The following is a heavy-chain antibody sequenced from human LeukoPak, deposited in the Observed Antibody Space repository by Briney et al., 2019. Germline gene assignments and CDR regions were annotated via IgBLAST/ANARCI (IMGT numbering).Heavy chain of an antibody. CDR1: GFTFRDHY. J-gene: IGHJ4*02. CDR2: TRNKANSYTT. Sequence: PGGSLRLSCAASGFTFRDHYMDWVRQAPGKGLEWVGRTRNKANSYTTEYAASVKGRFTISRDDSKNSLYLQMNSLKTEETAVYYCASGGADYSIDYWGQGALVTVSS. D-gene: IGHD4-11*01. CDR3: ASGGADYSIDY. V-gene: IGHV3-72*01.